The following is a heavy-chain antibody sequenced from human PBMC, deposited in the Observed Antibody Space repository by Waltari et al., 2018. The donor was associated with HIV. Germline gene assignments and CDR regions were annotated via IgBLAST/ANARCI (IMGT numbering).Heavy chain of an antibody. CDR2: ISYDGSNK. Sequence: QVQLVESGGGVVQPGRSLRISCAASGFTFSSYGMHWVRQAPGKGLEWVAVISYDGSNKYYADSVKGRFTISRDNSKNTLYLQMNSLRAEDTAVYYCAKGGGCSSTSCYCDYWGQGTLVTVSS. V-gene: IGHV3-30*18. CDR3: AKGGGCSSTSCYCDY. D-gene: IGHD2-2*01. J-gene: IGHJ4*02. CDR1: GFTFSSYG.